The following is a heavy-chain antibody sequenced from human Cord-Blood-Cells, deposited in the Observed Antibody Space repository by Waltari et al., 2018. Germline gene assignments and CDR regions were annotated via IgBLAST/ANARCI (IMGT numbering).Heavy chain of an antibody. CDR1: GYTFTGYY. CDR2: INPNSGGT. J-gene: IGHJ3*02. Sequence: QVQLVQSGAEVKKPGASVKVSCKASGYTFTGYYMHWVRQAPGQGLEWMGWINPNSGGTNNAQKFQGWVTMTRDTSISTAYMELSRLRSDDTAVYYCARSKDGQWLVTHDAFDIWGQGTMVTVSS. D-gene: IGHD6-19*01. CDR3: ARSKDGQWLVTHDAFDI. V-gene: IGHV1-2*04.